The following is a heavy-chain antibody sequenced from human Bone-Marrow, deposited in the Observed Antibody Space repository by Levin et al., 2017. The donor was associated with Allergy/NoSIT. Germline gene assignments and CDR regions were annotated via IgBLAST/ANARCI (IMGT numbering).Heavy chain of an antibody. V-gene: IGHV1-2*02. J-gene: IGHJ4*02. D-gene: IGHD3-10*01. CDR1: GYTFTGYN. CDR3: ARDYGSGSFWGY. Sequence: ASVKVSCKASGYTFTGYNMHWVRQAPGQGLEWMGWITPNSGGTRYAQKFQGRVTMTRDTSISTAYMELSSLRSDDTAVYYCARDYGSGSFWGYWGQGTLVTVSS. CDR2: ITPNSGGT.